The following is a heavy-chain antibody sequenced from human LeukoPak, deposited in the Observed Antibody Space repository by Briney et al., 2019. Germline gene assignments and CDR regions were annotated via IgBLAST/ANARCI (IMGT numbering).Heavy chain of an antibody. CDR1: GYTFTTSG. CDR3: ARVKQLWRDYYLDY. V-gene: IGHV1-18*01. D-gene: IGHD5-18*01. CDR2: NSADNGIT. Sequence: ASVKVSCKASGYTFTTSGINWVRQAPGQGLEWLGWNSADNGITRYAQKFQGRVTLISDTSTNTAYMELRNLRSDDTAVYYCARVKQLWRDYYLDYWGQGTLVTVPS. J-gene: IGHJ4*02.